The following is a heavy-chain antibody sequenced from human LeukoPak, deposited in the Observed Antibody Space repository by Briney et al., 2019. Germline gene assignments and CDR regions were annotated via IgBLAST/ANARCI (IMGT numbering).Heavy chain of an antibody. CDR3: AKGAKSMDV. J-gene: IGHJ6*02. Sequence: ETLSLTCAVYGGSFSGYYWSWVRQAPGKGLEWVSAISGSGGSTYYADSVKGRFTISRDNSKNTLYLQMNSLRAEDTAVYYCAKGAKSMDVWGQGTTVTVSS. CDR1: GGSFSGYY. CDR2: ISGSGGST. V-gene: IGHV3-23*01.